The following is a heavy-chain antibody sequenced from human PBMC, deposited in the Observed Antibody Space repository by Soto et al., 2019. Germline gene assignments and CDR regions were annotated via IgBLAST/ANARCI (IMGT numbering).Heavy chain of an antibody. Sequence: EVQLLESGGGLVQPGGSLSLSCAASGFSFSNYAMSWVRQAPGKGLEWVSAISGSGGSTYYADSVKGRFTISRDNSKNTLYLQMNSLRAEATAVYYCAKAYCSSTSCFWFDYWGQGTLVTVSS. V-gene: IGHV3-23*01. D-gene: IGHD2-2*01. CDR1: GFSFSNYA. CDR2: ISGSGGST. J-gene: IGHJ4*02. CDR3: AKAYCSSTSCFWFDY.